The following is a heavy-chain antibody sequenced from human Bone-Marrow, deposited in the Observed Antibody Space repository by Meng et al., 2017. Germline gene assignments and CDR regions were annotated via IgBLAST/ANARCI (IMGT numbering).Heavy chain of an antibody. Sequence: QVQPVQSGAEVKKPGASVKVACKASGYTFTGYYMHWVRQAPGQGLEWMGRINPNSGGTNYAQKFQGRVTMTRDTSISTAYMELSRLRSDDTAVYYCVVHYYGSGSSTFDYWGQGTLVTVSS. CDR3: VVHYYGSGSSTFDY. CDR2: INPNSGGT. V-gene: IGHV1-2*06. J-gene: IGHJ4*02. D-gene: IGHD3-10*01. CDR1: GYTFTGYY.